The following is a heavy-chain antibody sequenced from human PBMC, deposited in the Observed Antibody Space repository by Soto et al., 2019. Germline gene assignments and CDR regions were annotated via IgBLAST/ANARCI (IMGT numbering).Heavy chain of an antibody. J-gene: IGHJ6*02. CDR2: INSDGSST. CDR3: ARGDYDFWSGYFRVRYYGMDV. Sequence: GGSLRHSCAASGFTFSSYWMHWVRQAPGKGLVWVSRINSDGSSTSYADSVKGRFTISRDNAKNTLYLQMNSLRAEDTAVYYCARGDYDFWSGYFRVRYYGMDVWGQGTTVTVSS. V-gene: IGHV3-74*01. D-gene: IGHD3-3*01. CDR1: GFTFSSYW.